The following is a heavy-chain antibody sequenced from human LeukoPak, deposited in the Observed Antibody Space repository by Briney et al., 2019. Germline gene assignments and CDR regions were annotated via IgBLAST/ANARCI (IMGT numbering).Heavy chain of an antibody. J-gene: IGHJ6*03. CDR1: GGSISSHF. D-gene: IGHD3/OR15-3a*01. V-gene: IGHV4-59*11. CDR2: TSGSI. CDR3: ARVLAIFGLDTTDFYMDV. Sequence: SETLSLTCTVSGGSISSHFCSWIRQPPGKGLEWIGYTSGSISDNPSLKSRVAVSVDPSQNQVSLSLTSVTAADTAVYYCARVLAIFGLDTTDFYMDVWGKGTTVTVSS.